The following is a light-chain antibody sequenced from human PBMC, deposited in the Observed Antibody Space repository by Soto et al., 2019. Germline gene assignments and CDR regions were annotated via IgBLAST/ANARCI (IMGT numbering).Light chain of an antibody. CDR1: QSISPW. CDR3: QQYNTYQYT. Sequence: DIQMTQSPSTLSASVGDRVTISCRASQSISPWLAWFQQKPGKAPKLLIYKASSLETGVPSRFSGSGYGTEFTLTISSLQPADFATYYCQQYNTYQYTFGQGPKLEIK. V-gene: IGKV1-5*03. J-gene: IGKJ2*01. CDR2: KAS.